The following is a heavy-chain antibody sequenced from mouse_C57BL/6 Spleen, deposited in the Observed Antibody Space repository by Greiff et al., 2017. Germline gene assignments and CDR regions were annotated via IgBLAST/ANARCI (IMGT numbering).Heavy chain of an antibody. J-gene: IGHJ4*01. CDR1: GYAFSSSW. Sequence: QVQLQQSGAELVKPGASVKISCKASGYAFSSSWMTWVKQRPGKGLAWIGQIYPGDGDTTYNGKFKGKATLTADKSSSTAYMQLSSLTSEDSAVYVGARRSSGYVGAMDYGGQGTSVTVSS. CDR2: IYPGDGDT. CDR3: ARRSSGYVGAMDY. D-gene: IGHD3-2*02. V-gene: IGHV1-80*01.